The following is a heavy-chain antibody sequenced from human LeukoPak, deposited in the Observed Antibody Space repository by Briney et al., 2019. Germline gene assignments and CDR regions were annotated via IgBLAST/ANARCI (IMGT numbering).Heavy chain of an antibody. V-gene: IGHV4-34*01. CDR3: ARSMGGFGVVTPFDY. D-gene: IGHD3-3*01. CDR2: INHSGSI. CDR1: GGSFSGYY. J-gene: IGHJ4*02. Sequence: SETLSLTCAVYGGSFSGYYWSWIRQPPGKGLEWIGEINHSGSINYNPSLKSRVTISVDTSKNQFSLKLSSVTAADTAVYYCARSMGGFGVVTPFDYWGQGTLVTVSS.